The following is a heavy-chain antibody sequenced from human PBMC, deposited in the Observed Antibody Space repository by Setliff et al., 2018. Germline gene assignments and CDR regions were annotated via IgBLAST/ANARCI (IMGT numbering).Heavy chain of an antibody. V-gene: IGHV4-34*01. J-gene: IGHJ4*02. CDR1: GGSFSDYY. CDR2: INHSGST. CDR3: ARHRLMAYYFDY. Sequence: SETMSLTCGASGGSFSDYYWSWIRQTPGKGLEWIGEINHSGSTNYNPSLKSRVTISVDTSKNQFSLKLGSVTAADTAVYYCARHRLMAYYFDYWGQGTLVTVSS. D-gene: IGHD3-16*01.